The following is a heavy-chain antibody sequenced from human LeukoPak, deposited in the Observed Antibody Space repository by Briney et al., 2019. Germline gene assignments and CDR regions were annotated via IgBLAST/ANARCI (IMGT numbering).Heavy chain of an antibody. J-gene: IGHJ4*02. CDR2: ISGSGGRT. CDR1: GFSFSSYS. CDR3: AKGIRTLDY. V-gene: IGHV3-23*01. Sequence: AGSLTLSCAVSGFSFSSYSMSWVRQPPGKGLEWVGVISGSGGRTYYADSQKGRLTISRDNSKNTLYLKMNSLRAEDTAVYYCAKGIRTLDYWGQGTLVTVSS. D-gene: IGHD5-18*01.